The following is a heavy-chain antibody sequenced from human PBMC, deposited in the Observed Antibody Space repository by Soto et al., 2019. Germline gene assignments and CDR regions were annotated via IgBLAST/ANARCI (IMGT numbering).Heavy chain of an antibody. CDR1: GSTFSSYA. Sequence: PGGSLRLSCAASGSTFSSYAMNWVRQAPGKGLEWVSIISGDGGTTSYADSVKGRFTISRDNSKNTLYLQMNSLRAEDTAVYYCAKKRVLVPAMYHFVYWGQGTLVTVSS. CDR2: ISGDGGTT. CDR3: AKKRVLVPAMYHFVY. J-gene: IGHJ4*02. V-gene: IGHV3-23*01. D-gene: IGHD2-2*01.